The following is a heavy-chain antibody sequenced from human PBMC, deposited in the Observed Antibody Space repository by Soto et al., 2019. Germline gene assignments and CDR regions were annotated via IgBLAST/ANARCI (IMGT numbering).Heavy chain of an antibody. CDR1: GAPIAVNY. CDR2: IYYSGST. Sequence: SETLSLTCTVSGAPIAVNYWSWIRQAPGKGLEWIGYIYYSGSTTYKPSLKSRVTMSADTSKDQFSLKLNSVTAADTAVYYCANDVGGTYDHWGHGILVTVSS. CDR3: ANDVGGTYDH. J-gene: IGHJ4*01. V-gene: IGHV4-59*01. D-gene: IGHD2-15*01.